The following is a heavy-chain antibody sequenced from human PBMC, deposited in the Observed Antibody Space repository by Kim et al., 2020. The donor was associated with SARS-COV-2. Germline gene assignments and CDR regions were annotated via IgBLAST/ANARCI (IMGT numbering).Heavy chain of an antibody. D-gene: IGHD5-12*01. CDR2: IHSSGST. J-gene: IGHJ4*02. Sequence: SETLSLTCSVSGGSIISYWWSWIRQPPGKGLEWIGYIHSSGSTKYNPSSKSRLTISVDTAKNQFALKLTSVTSADTAMYYCSRVVVHGYSDYWGQGTLVTASS. CDR3: SRVVVHGYSDY. V-gene: IGHV4-59*01. CDR1: GGSIISYW.